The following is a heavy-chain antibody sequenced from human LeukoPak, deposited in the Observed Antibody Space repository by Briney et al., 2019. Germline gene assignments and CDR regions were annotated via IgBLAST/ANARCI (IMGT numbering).Heavy chain of an antibody. CDR1: GYTFSNYG. D-gene: IGHD6-19*01. V-gene: IGHV1-18*04. J-gene: IGHJ4*02. CDR2: TRYNGNT. CDR3: ARHSGSGWQALGY. Sequence: ASVKVSCKASGYTFSNYGISWVRQAPGLGLEWMGWTRYNGNTNYAQKFQDRVTMTTDTSTTTAYMELRSLESDDTAVYYCARHSGSGWQALGYWGQGTLVTVSS.